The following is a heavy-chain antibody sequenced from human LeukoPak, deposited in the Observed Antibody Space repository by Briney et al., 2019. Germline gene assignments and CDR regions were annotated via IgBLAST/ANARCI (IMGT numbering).Heavy chain of an antibody. CDR1: GFTFSSYG. V-gene: IGHV3-30*02. Sequence: GGSLRLSCAASGFTFSSYGMHWVRQAPGKGLEWVAFIRYDGSNKYYADSVKGRFTISRYNSKNTLYLQMNSLRAEDTAVYYCAKSSRITIFGVVSNWFDPWGQGTLVTVSS. CDR3: AKSSRITIFGVVSNWFDP. D-gene: IGHD3-3*01. J-gene: IGHJ5*02. CDR2: IRYDGSNK.